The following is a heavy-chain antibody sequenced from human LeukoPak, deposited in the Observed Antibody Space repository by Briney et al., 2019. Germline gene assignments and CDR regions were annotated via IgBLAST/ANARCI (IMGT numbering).Heavy chain of an antibody. J-gene: IGHJ4*02. Sequence: GGSLRLSCAASGFIFSNYGVHWVRQAPGKGLEWVAVISYDGSNKYYADSVKGRFTISRDNSKNTLYLQMNSLRAEDTAVYYCAKVGIAVADFDYWGQGILVTVSS. CDR3: AKVGIAVADFDY. D-gene: IGHD6-19*01. CDR2: ISYDGSNK. CDR1: GFIFSNYG. V-gene: IGHV3-30*18.